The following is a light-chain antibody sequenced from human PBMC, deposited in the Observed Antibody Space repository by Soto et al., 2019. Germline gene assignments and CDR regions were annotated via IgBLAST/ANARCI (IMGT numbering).Light chain of an antibody. CDR2: SNI. CDR3: QSFDSSLNVV. J-gene: IGLJ2*01. CDR1: SSNIGAGHD. V-gene: IGLV1-40*01. Sequence: QLVLTQPPSVSGAPRQWVTISCTGSSSNIGAGHDVQWYQHLPGTAPKLLIYSNIIRPSGVPDRFSGSQSGTSASLAIAGLQAEDEADYYCQSFDSSLNVVFGGGTKVTVL.